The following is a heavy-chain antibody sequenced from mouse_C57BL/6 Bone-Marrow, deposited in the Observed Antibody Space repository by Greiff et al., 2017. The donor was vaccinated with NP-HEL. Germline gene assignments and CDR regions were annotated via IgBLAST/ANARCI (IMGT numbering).Heavy chain of an antibody. D-gene: IGHD3-2*02. J-gene: IGHJ3*01. CDR1: GYTFTSYW. CDR2: IYPGSGST. V-gene: IGHV1-55*01. Sequence: VQLQQPGAELVKPGASVKMSCKASGYTFTSYWITWVKQRPGQGLEWIGDIYPGSGSTNYNEKFKSKATLTVDTSSSTAYMQLSSLTSEDSAVYYCAREELRLAWFAYWGQGTLVTVSA. CDR3: AREELRLAWFAY.